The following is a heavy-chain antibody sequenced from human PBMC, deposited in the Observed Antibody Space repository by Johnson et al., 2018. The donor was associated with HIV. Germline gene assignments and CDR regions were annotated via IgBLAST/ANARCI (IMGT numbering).Heavy chain of an antibody. Sequence: VQLVESGGGLVQPGGSLRLSCAASGFTVSSNYMSWVRQAPGKGLEWVSVIYSGGSTYYADSVKGRFTISRDNSKNTLYLQMNSLGAEDTAVYYCASRYCSSTSCYKGRAFDIWGQGTMVTVSS. CDR1: GFTVSSNY. CDR2: IYSGGST. CDR3: ASRYCSSTSCYKGRAFDI. D-gene: IGHD2-2*02. V-gene: IGHV3-66*01. J-gene: IGHJ3*02.